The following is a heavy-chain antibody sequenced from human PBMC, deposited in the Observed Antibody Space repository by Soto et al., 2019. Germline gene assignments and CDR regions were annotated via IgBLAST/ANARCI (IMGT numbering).Heavy chain of an antibody. CDR2: INGRSNYK. V-gene: IGHV3-21*04. J-gene: IGHJ4*02. D-gene: IGHD1-26*01. CDR3: ATKYSPEPKAYDY. CDR1: GFSFSTYN. Sequence: VGSLILSGSTSGFSFSTYNMNWVRQAPGKGLEWVSSINGRSNYKYYTDSVKGRFAISRDNPKNSLYLQMDSLRVEDTAVYYCATKYSPEPKAYDYWGQGTLVTVSS.